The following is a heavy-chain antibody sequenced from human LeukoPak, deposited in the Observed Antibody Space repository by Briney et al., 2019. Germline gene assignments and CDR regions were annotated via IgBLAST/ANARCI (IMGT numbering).Heavy chain of an antibody. J-gene: IGHJ5*02. CDR3: ARVRGLQGYCSSTSCYGANWFDP. V-gene: IGHV1-69*06. CDR1: GGTFSSYA. CDR2: IIPIFGTA. Sequence: GASVKVSCKASGGTFSSYAISWVRQAPGQGLEWVGGIIPIFGTANYAQKFQGRVTITADKSTSTAYMELSSLRSEDTAVYYCARVRGLQGYCSSTSCYGANWFDPWGKGTIVTVSS. D-gene: IGHD2-2*01.